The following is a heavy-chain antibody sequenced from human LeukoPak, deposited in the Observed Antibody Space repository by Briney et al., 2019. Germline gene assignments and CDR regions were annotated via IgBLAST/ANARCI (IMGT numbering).Heavy chain of an antibody. CDR2: IWYDGSNK. V-gene: IGHV3-33*01. Sequence: PGGSLRLSCAASGFTFSSYGMHWVRQAPGKGLEWVAVIWYDGSNKYYADSVKGRFTISRDNSKNTLYLQMNSLRAEDTAVYYCARDGFGEMGYFDYWGQGTLVTVSP. D-gene: IGHD3-10*01. J-gene: IGHJ4*02. CDR1: GFTFSSYG. CDR3: ARDGFGEMGYFDY.